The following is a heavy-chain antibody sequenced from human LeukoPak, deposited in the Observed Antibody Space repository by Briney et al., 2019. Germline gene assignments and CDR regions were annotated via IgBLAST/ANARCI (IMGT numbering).Heavy chain of an antibody. CDR1: GGSISSSSYY. D-gene: IGHD3-3*01. Sequence: SETLSLTCTVSGGSISSSSYYWGWIRQPPGKGLEWIGSIYYSGSTYYNPSLKSRVTISVDTSNNQFSLKLSSVTAADTAVYYCARVPHYDFWSGYSYYFDYWGQGTLVTVSS. CDR2: IYYSGST. J-gene: IGHJ4*02. V-gene: IGHV4-39*07. CDR3: ARVPHYDFWSGYSYYFDY.